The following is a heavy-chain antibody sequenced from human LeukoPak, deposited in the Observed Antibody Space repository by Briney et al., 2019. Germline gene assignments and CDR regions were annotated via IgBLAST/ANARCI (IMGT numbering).Heavy chain of an antibody. Sequence: SETLSLTCSVSGDSISTSSSYWGWIRQPPGKGLEWIGSIYYSGSTNYNPSLKSRVTISVDTSKNQFSLKLSSVTAADTAVYYCARDKGLRVYDYWGQGTLVTVSS. D-gene: IGHD4-17*01. CDR3: ARDKGLRVYDY. CDR2: IYYSGST. J-gene: IGHJ4*02. CDR1: GDSISTSSSY. V-gene: IGHV4-39*07.